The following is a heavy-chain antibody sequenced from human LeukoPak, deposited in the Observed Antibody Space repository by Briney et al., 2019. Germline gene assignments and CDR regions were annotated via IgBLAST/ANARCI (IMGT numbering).Heavy chain of an antibody. D-gene: IGHD6-19*01. J-gene: IGHJ4*02. CDR1: GFTFNKYW. CDR3: ARGSPVRLEEAVAGIFDY. Sequence: GESLRLSCAASGFTFNKYWMTWVRQAPGKGLEWVANIKEDGTEKYYVDSVKGRFTISRDNAKKSLYLEMNSLRAEDTAVYYCARGSPVRLEEAVAGIFDYWGQGTLVTVSS. V-gene: IGHV3-7*01. CDR2: IKEDGTEK.